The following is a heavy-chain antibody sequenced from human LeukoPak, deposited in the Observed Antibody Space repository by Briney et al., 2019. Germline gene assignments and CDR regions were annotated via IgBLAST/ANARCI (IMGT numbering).Heavy chain of an antibody. CDR1: GFTFSDYY. CDR2: ISSSSSTI. CDR3: AELGITMIGGV. Sequence: GGSLRLSCAASGFTFSDYYMSWIRQAPGKGLEWGSYISSSSSTIYYADSVQGRFTISRDNAKNSLYLQMNSLRAEDTAVYYCAELGITMIGGVWGKGTTVTISS. D-gene: IGHD3-10*02. J-gene: IGHJ6*04. V-gene: IGHV3-11*04.